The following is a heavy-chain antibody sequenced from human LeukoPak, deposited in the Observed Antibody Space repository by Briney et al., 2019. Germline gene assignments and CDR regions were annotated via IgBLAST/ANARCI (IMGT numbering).Heavy chain of an antibody. J-gene: IGHJ4*02. D-gene: IGHD3-22*01. CDR2: INHSGST. Sequence: SETLSLTCTVSGGSISSYYWSWIRQPPGKGLEWIGEINHSGSTNYNPSLKSRVTISVDTSKNQFSLKLSSVTAADTAVYYCARGGRDDSSGYQYYFDYWGQGTLVTVSS. V-gene: IGHV4-34*01. CDR3: ARGGRDDSSGYQYYFDY. CDR1: GGSISSYY.